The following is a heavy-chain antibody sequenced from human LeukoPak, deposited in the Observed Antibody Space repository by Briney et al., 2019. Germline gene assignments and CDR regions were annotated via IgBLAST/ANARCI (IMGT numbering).Heavy chain of an antibody. Sequence: ASVKVSCKASGYTFTSYYMHRVRQAPGQGLEWMGIINPSGGSTSYAQKLQGRVTMTTDTSTSTAYMELRSLRSDDTAVYYCARGGSSGWRTPNDDYWGQGTLVTVSS. D-gene: IGHD6-19*01. CDR3: ARGGSSGWRTPNDDY. CDR1: GYTFTSYY. CDR2: INPSGGST. J-gene: IGHJ4*02. V-gene: IGHV1-46*01.